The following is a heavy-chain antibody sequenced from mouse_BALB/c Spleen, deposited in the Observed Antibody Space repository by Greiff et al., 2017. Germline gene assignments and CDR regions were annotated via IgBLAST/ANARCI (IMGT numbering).Heavy chain of an antibody. CDR3: ARWGSLLLFDY. J-gene: IGHJ2*01. CDR1: GYTFTSYW. D-gene: IGHD1-2*01. Sequence: QVQLQQPGAELVKPGASVKLSCKASGYTFTSYWMHWVKQRPGKGLEWIGEINPSNGRTNYNEKFKSKATLTVDKSSSTAYMQLSSLTSEDSAVYYCARWGSLLLFDYWGQGTTLTVSS. CDR2: INPSNGRT. V-gene: IGHV1S81*02.